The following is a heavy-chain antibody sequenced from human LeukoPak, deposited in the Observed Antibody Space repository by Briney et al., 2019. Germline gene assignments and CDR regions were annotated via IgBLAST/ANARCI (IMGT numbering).Heavy chain of an antibody. V-gene: IGHV1-46*01. Sequence: ASVKVSCKASGYTFTNYYMHRVRQAPGQGLEWMGFINPSGGSTSYAQKFQGRVTMTRDTSTSTVYMELSSLTSEDTAVYYCARNAASGLDYWGQGTLVTVSS. D-gene: IGHD2-15*01. CDR2: INPSGGST. J-gene: IGHJ4*02. CDR3: ARNAASGLDY. CDR1: GYTFTNYY.